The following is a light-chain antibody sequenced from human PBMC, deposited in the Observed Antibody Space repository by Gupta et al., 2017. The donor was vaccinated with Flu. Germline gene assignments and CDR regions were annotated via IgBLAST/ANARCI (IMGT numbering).Light chain of an antibody. CDR3: PAWDSSSDHLV. Sequence: AKTARITSEGNKNGGISVHWYHPQPGPAPMLVVYDDSHRPSGLPERFSGSNSGTPATLTISRVEAGDEADYYCPAWDSSSDHLVFGGGTKLTVL. CDR1: KNGGIS. J-gene: IGLJ2*01. CDR2: DDS. V-gene: IGLV3-21*03.